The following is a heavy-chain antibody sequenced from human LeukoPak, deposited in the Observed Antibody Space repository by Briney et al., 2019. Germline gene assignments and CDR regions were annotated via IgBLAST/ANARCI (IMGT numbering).Heavy chain of an antibody. Sequence: GGSLRLSCAASGFTFSSYWMSWVRQAPGKGLEWVANIKQDGSEKYYVDSVKGRFTISRDNAKNSLYLQMNSLRAEDTAVYYCARGRTLTTPNYPPKQDYYFDYWGQGTLVTVSS. D-gene: IGHD4-11*01. V-gene: IGHV3-7*01. CDR3: ARGRTLTTPNYPPKQDYYFDY. J-gene: IGHJ4*02. CDR1: GFTFSSYW. CDR2: IKQDGSEK.